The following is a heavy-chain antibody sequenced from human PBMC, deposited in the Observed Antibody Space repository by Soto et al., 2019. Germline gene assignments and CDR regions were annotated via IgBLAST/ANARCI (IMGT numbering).Heavy chain of an antibody. Sequence: ASVKVSCKASGYTFTSYGISWVRQAPGQGLEWMGWISAYNGNTNYAQKLQGRVTMTTDTSTSTAYMELRSLRSDDTAVYYCARDGHQIVATPYYYYYMDVWGKGTTVTVSS. D-gene: IGHD5-12*01. CDR3: ARDGHQIVATPYYYYYMDV. CDR1: GYTFTSYG. J-gene: IGHJ6*03. CDR2: ISAYNGNT. V-gene: IGHV1-18*01.